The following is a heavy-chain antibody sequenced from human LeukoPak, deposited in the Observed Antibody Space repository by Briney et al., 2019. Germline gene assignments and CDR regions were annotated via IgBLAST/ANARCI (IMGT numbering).Heavy chain of an antibody. J-gene: IGHJ4*02. CDR1: GFTFSSYG. V-gene: IGHV3-23*01. CDR3: ARGPTRWLSHY. Sequence: PGGSLRLSCAASGFTFSSYGMSWVRQAPGKGLEWVSAISGSGGSTYYADSVKGRFTISRGNSKNTLYLQMNSLRAEDTAVYYCARGPTRWLSHYWGQGTLVTVSS. D-gene: IGHD5-24*01. CDR2: ISGSGGST.